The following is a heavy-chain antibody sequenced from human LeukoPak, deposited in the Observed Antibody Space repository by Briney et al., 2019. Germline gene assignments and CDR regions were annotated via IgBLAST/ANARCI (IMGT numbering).Heavy chain of an antibody. CDR1: GGSFSGYY. V-gene: IGHV4-34*01. CDR2: INHSGST. D-gene: IGHD3-10*01. J-gene: IGHJ6*03. CDR3: ARRVGRYFGERAYYYNYMDV. Sequence: SETLSLTCAVYGGSFSGYYWSWIRQPPGKGLEWIGEINHSGSTKNNPSLKSRVTISVDTSKNQFSLKLSSVTAADTAVYYCARRVGRYFGERAYYYNYMDVWGKGTTVTIPS.